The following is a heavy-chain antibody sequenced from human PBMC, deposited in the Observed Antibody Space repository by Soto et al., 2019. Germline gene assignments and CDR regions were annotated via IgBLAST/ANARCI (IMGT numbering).Heavy chain of an antibody. CDR1: GFTFAICA. D-gene: IGHD4-17*01. V-gene: IGHV1-58*02. CDR2: IVVGSGNT. J-gene: IGHJ3*02. Sequence: GASVKVSCKASGFTFAICAMQWVRQARGQRLEWIGWIVVGSGNTNYAQKFQERVTITRDMSTSTAYMELSSLRSEDTAVYYCAAPVTTHAFDIWGQGTMVTVSS. CDR3: AAPVTTHAFDI.